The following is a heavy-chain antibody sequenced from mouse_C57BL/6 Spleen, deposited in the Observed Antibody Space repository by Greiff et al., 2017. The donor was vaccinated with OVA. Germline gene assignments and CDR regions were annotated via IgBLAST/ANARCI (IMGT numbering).Heavy chain of an antibody. CDR2: IYPRSGNT. CDR3: ARWALSDGYFDV. J-gene: IGHJ1*03. V-gene: IGHV1-81*01. Sequence: VQLVESGAELARPGASVKLSCKASGYTFTSYGISWVKQRTGQGLEWIGEIYPRSGNTYYNEKFKGKATLTADKSSSTAYMELRSLTSEDSAVYFCARWALSDGYFDVWGTGTTVTVSS. D-gene: IGHD2-3*01. CDR1: GYTFTSYG.